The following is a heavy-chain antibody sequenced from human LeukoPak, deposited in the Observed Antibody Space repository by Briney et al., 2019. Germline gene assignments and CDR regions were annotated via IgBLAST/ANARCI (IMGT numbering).Heavy chain of an antibody. J-gene: IGHJ4*02. CDR1: GGSISSSSYY. V-gene: IGHV4-39*01. CDR3: ARQDAYDFWSGYLYYFDY. Sequence: SETLSLTCTVSGGSISSSSYYWGWIRQPPGKGLEWIGSIYYSGSTYYNPSLKSRVTISVDTSKNQFSLKLSSVTAADTAVYYCARQDAYDFWSGYLYYFDYWGQGTLVTVSS. D-gene: IGHD3-3*01. CDR2: IYYSGST.